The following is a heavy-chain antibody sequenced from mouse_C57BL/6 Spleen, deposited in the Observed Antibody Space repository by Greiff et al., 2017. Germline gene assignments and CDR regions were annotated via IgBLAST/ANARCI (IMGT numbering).Heavy chain of an antibody. CDR2: INPYNGDT. CDR1: GYSFTGYF. V-gene: IGHV1-20*01. D-gene: IGHD2-2*01. Sequence: VQLQQSGPELVKPGDSVKISCKASGYSFTGYFMNWVMQSHGKSLEWIGRINPYNGDTFYNQKFKGKATLTVDKSSSTAHMELRSLTSEDSAVYYCAREGYGYDGGYYFDYWGQGTTLTVSS. J-gene: IGHJ2*01. CDR3: AREGYGYDGGYYFDY.